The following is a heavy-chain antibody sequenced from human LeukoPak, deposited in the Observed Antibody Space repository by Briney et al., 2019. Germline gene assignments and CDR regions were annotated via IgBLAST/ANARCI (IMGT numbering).Heavy chain of an antibody. CDR2: ISGSGGST. Sequence: GGSLRLSCAASGFTFSSYGMSWVRQAPGKGLEWVSAISGSGGSTYYADSVKGRFTISRENSKNTLYLQMNSLRAEDTAVYYCAKSAYSGSYYLLSGVYFQHWGQGTLVTVSS. CDR1: GFTFSSYG. D-gene: IGHD1-26*01. J-gene: IGHJ1*01. CDR3: AKSAYSGSYYLLSGVYFQH. V-gene: IGHV3-23*01.